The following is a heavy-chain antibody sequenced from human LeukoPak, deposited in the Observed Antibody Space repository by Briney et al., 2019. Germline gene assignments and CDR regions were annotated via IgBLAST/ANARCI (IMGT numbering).Heavy chain of an antibody. D-gene: IGHD3-3*01. Sequence: ASVKVSCKASGYTFTSYAMHWVRQAPGQRLEWMGWINAGNGNTKYSQKFQGRVTITRDTSASTAYMELSSLRSEDTAVYYCARAPRVRFLEWLTGMDVWGQGTTVTVSS. J-gene: IGHJ6*02. V-gene: IGHV1-3*01. CDR2: INAGNGNT. CDR3: ARAPRVRFLEWLTGMDV. CDR1: GYTFTSYA.